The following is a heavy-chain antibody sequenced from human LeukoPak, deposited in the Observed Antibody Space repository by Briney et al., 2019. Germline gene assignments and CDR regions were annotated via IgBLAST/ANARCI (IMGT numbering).Heavy chain of an antibody. V-gene: IGHV4-34*01. Sequence: SETLSLTCAVYGGSFSGYYWSWIRQPPGKGLEWIGEINHSGSTNYNPSLKSRVTMSVDTSKNQFSLKLSSVTAADTAVYYCARVLIAVAGPDAFDIWGQGTMVTVSS. J-gene: IGHJ3*02. CDR3: ARVLIAVAGPDAFDI. CDR2: INHSGST. D-gene: IGHD6-19*01. CDR1: GGSFSGYY.